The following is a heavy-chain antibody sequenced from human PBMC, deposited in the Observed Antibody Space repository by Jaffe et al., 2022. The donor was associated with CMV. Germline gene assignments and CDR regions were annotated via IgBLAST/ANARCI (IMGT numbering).Heavy chain of an antibody. CDR2: ISGSGGST. J-gene: IGHJ4*02. Sequence: EVQLLESGGGLVQPGGSLRLSCAASGFTFSSYAMSWVRQAPGKGLEWVSAISGSGGSTYYADSVKGRFTISRDNSKNTLYLQMNSLRAEDTAVYYCAKELRITATTKNLFDYWGQGTLVTVSS. V-gene: IGHV3-23*01. CDR1: GFTFSSYA. CDR3: AKELRITATTKNLFDY. D-gene: IGHD2-15*01.